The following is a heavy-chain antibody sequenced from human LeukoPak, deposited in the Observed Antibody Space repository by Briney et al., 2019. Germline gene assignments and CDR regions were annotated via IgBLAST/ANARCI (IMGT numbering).Heavy chain of an antibody. V-gene: IGHV3-74*01. CDR3: ARALGVR. CDR2: TDEGGSST. Sequence: GGSLRLSCTASGFTFSYHWMHWVRQVPGKGLVWISRTDEGGSSTSYADSVRGRFSISRDNSKNTLYLQMNSLRAEDTAVYYCARALGVRWGQGTLVTVSS. J-gene: IGHJ4*02. CDR1: GFTFSYHW. D-gene: IGHD3-10*01.